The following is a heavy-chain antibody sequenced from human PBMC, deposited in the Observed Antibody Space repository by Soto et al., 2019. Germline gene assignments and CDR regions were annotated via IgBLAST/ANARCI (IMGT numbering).Heavy chain of an antibody. V-gene: IGHV3-23*01. CDR2: ISGSGGST. Sequence: EVQLLESGGGLVQPGGSLRLSCAASGFTFSSYAMSWVRQAPGKGLEWVSAISGSGGSTYYADSVKGRFTISRDNSKNTLYRQRNSLRAEDTAVYYCAKESRETIFGVVIISYFDYWGQGTLVTVSS. CDR1: GFTFSSYA. J-gene: IGHJ4*02. D-gene: IGHD3-3*01. CDR3: AKESRETIFGVVIISYFDY.